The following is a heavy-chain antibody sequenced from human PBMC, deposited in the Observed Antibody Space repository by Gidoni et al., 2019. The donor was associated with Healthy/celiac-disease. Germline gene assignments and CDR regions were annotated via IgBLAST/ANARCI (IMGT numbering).Heavy chain of an antibody. Sequence: QFLLPSSCPGLLTPSETLSFPFPVSVASIIRYYWSWIRQPAGKGLEWIGRIYTSGSTNYNPSLKSRGTMSVDTSKKQFALKLSDVTAADTAVYYCARETQNYYDRTEYFQHWGQGTLVTVSS. J-gene: IGHJ1*01. CDR1: VASIIRYY. CDR3: ARETQNYYDRTEYFQH. CDR2: IYTSGST. V-gene: IGHV4-4*07. D-gene: IGHD3-22*01.